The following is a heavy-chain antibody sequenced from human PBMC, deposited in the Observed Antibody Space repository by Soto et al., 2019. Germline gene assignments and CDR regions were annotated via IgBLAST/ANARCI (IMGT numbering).Heavy chain of an antibody. CDR3: ARVTVGYWFDP. Sequence: GGSLRLSCAASGFTFSSYSMNWVRQAPGKGLEWVSYISSSSTIYYADSVKGRFTISRDNAKNSLYLQMNSLRDEDTAVYYCARVTVGYWFDPWGQGTLVTVSS. CDR1: GFTFSSYS. V-gene: IGHV3-48*02. D-gene: IGHD4-17*01. J-gene: IGHJ5*02. CDR2: ISSSSTI.